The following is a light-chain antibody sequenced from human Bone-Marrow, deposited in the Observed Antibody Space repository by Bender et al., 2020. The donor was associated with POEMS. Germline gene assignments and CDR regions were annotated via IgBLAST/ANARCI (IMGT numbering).Light chain of an antibody. CDR2: TNN. CDR1: GSNIGGYP. V-gene: IGLV1-44*01. Sequence: QSVLTQPPSVSGTPGQRVTISCSGSGSNIGGYPVNWYQQLPGTAPRLLIYTNNERPSGVPDRFSGSQSGTTASLTVSGLQADDEADYYCTSKTGDNNLVFGGGTKLTVL. CDR3: TSKTGDNNLV. J-gene: IGLJ2*01.